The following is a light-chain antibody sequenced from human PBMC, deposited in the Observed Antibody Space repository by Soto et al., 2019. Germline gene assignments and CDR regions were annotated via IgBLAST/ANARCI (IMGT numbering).Light chain of an antibody. CDR3: QQRSNWPPT. CDR2: DAS. V-gene: IGKV3-11*01. Sequence: EIVLTQSPATLSLSPGERATLSCRASQSVSSYLAWYQQKPGQAPRLLIYDASNRATGIPARFSGSGSGTDFTLSISSLEPEDFAVYSWQQRSNWPPTFGGGTKVEIK. J-gene: IGKJ4*01. CDR1: QSVSSY.